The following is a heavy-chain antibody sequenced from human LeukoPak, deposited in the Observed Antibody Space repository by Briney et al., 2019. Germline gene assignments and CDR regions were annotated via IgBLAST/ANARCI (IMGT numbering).Heavy chain of an antibody. CDR2: IKQDGSEK. CDR1: GFTFSSYW. V-gene: IGHV3-7*01. CDR3: ARPYSSSYTATFDY. D-gene: IGHD6-6*01. J-gene: IGHJ4*02. Sequence: PGGSLRLSCAASGFTFSSYWMSWVRQAPGKGLEWVANIKQDGSEKYYVDSVKGRFTISRDNAKNSLYLQMNSLRAEDTAVYYCARPYSSSYTATFDYWGQGTLVTVSS.